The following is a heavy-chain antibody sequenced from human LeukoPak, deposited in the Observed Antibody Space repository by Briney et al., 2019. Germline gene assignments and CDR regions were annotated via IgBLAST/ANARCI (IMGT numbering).Heavy chain of an antibody. J-gene: IGHJ6*03. Sequence: SVKVSCRASGGTFSSYAISWVRQAPGQGLEWMGGIIPIFGTANYAQKFQGRVTITADESTSTAYMELSSLRSEDTAVYYCARVKARDCSSTSCYQYYYYYMDVWGKGTTVTVSS. V-gene: IGHV1-69*01. CDR2: IIPIFGTA. CDR1: GGTFSSYA. D-gene: IGHD2-2*01. CDR3: ARVKARDCSSTSCYQYYYYYMDV.